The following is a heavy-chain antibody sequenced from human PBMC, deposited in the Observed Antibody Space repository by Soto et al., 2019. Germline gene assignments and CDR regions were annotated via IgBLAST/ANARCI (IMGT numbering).Heavy chain of an antibody. Sequence: GGSLRLSCAASGFTFSSYWMHWVRQAPGKGLVWVSRINSDGSSTSYANSVKGRSTISRDNAKNTLYLQMNSLRAEDTAVYYCARGPRSYYDILTGPHYCMDVWGQGTTVTVSS. CDR3: ARGPRSYYDILTGPHYCMDV. CDR2: INSDGSST. D-gene: IGHD3-9*01. V-gene: IGHV3-74*01. J-gene: IGHJ6*02. CDR1: GFTFSSYW.